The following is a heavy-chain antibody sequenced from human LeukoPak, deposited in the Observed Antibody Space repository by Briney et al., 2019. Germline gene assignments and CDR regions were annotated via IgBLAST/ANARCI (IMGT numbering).Heavy chain of an antibody. CDR2: TYYRSKWYN. J-gene: IGHJ6*03. V-gene: IGHV6-1*01. CDR1: GDSVSSNSAA. CDR3: ARGVVVPAAMIGYYYYMDV. D-gene: IGHD2-2*01. Sequence: QTLSLTCAISGDSVSSNSAAWNWIRQSPSRGLEWLGRTYYRSKWYNDYAVSVKSRITINPDTSKNQFSLQLNSVTPEDTAVYYCARGVVVPAAMIGYYYYMDVWGKGTTVTVSS.